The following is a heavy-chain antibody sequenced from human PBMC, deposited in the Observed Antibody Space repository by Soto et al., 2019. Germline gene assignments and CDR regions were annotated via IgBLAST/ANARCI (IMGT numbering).Heavy chain of an antibody. V-gene: IGHV1-69*09. Sequence: QVQLVQSGAEVKKPESSVKVSCKTSGGTFVRHVISWVRQAPGQGPERMGKINPLSGISNYAQKFQDRVTFTADTDSSTAYMELSSLRSDDTAVYYCATPACAATWCSPSHNLDHWGQGTLVTVSS. CDR1: GGTFVRHV. D-gene: IGHD2-2*01. CDR3: ATPACAATWCSPSHNLDH. CDR2: INPLSGIS. J-gene: IGHJ4*02.